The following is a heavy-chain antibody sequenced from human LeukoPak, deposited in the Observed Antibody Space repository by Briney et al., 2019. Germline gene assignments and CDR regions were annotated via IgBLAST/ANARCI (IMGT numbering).Heavy chain of an antibody. J-gene: IGHJ5*02. CDR1: GFTFSSYA. D-gene: IGHD2-15*01. Sequence: GRSLRLSCAASGFTFSSYAMHWVRQAPGKGLKWVAVISYDGSNKYYADSVKGRFTISRDNSKNTLYLQMNSLRAEDTAVYYCARDIVVVVAATPFSNWFDPWGQGTLVTVSS. V-gene: IGHV3-30-3*01. CDR2: ISYDGSNK. CDR3: ARDIVVVVAATPFSNWFDP.